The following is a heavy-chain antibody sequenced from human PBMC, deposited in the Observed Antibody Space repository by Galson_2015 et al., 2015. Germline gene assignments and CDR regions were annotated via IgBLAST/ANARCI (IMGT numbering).Heavy chain of an antibody. D-gene: IGHD5-18*01. CDR1: GGSIISGSYY. Sequence: SETLSLTCTVSGGSIISGSYYWGWILQPPGKGLEWIGSIYYSGSTYYNPSLKSRVTISVDTSKNQFSLKLSSVTAADTAVYYCASGDTAMATGYFFDYWGQGTLVTVSS. CDR2: IYYSGST. V-gene: IGHV4-39*07. CDR3: ASGDTAMATGYFFDY. J-gene: IGHJ4*02.